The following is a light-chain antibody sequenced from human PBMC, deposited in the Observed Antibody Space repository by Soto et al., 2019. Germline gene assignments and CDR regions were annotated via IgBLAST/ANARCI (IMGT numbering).Light chain of an antibody. CDR2: ATS. CDR1: QGIAPY. V-gene: IGKV1-27*01. Sequence: DVQMTQSPSSLSAFVGDRVTITCRASQGIAPYLAWFQQKPGKVPKLLIYATSTLQSGVPSRFSGSGSGTDFTLTINSLQTEEVGTYYCQKYNSAPLTFGGGTKVEIK. CDR3: QKYNSAPLT. J-gene: IGKJ4*01.